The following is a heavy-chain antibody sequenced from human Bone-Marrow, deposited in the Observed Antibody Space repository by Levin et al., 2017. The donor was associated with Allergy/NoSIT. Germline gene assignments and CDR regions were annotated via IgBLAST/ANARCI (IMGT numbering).Heavy chain of an antibody. V-gene: IGHV1-18*01. CDR1: GYTFTSYG. D-gene: IGHD6-13*01. CDR3: ARAIAAAGGIGWFDP. J-gene: IGHJ5*02. CDR2: ISAYNGNT. Sequence: GESLKISCKASGYTFTSYGISWVRQAPGQGLEWMGWISAYNGNTNYAQKLQGRVTMTTDTSTSTAYMELRSLRSDDTAVYYCARAIAAAGGIGWFDPWGQGTLVTVSS.